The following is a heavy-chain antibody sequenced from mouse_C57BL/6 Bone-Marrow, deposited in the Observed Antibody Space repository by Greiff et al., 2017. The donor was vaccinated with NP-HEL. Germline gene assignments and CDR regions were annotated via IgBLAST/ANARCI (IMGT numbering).Heavy chain of an antibody. Sequence: VQLQQPGAELVRPGTSVKLSCKASGYTFTSYWMHWVKQRPGQGLEWIGVIDPSDSYTNYNQKFKGKATLTVDTYSSTAYMQLSSLTSEDSAIYYCATVVEDYWGQGTTLTVSS. CDR3: ATVVEDY. D-gene: IGHD1-1*01. CDR1: GYTFTSYW. J-gene: IGHJ2*01. V-gene: IGHV1-59*01. CDR2: IDPSDSYT.